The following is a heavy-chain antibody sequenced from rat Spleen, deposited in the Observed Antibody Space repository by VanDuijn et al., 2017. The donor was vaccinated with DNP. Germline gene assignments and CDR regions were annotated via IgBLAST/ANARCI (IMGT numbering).Heavy chain of an antibody. J-gene: IGHJ2*01. CDR3: ARWSDYFDY. V-gene: IGHV3-1*01. Sequence: EVQLQESGPGLVKPSQSLSLTCSVTAYSITTNYWVWIRKFPGNKMEWVGHISYSGGTSYNPSLKSRISITRDTSKNQFYLHLNSVTTEDTAAYYCARWSDYFDYWGQRVMVTVSS. CDR1: AYSITTNY. CDR2: ISYSGGT.